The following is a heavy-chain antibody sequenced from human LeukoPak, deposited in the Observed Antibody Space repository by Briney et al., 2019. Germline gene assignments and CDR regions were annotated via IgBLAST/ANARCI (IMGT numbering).Heavy chain of an antibody. Sequence: GGSLRLSCAASGFIFSSYAMHWVRQAPGKGLEWVAVIWYDGSNKYYADSVKGRFTISRDNSKNTLYLQMNSLRAEDTAVYYCARAGIVHDFDYWGQGTLVTVSS. D-gene: IGHD2-8*01. CDR1: GFIFSSYA. J-gene: IGHJ4*02. CDR3: ARAGIVHDFDY. V-gene: IGHV3-33*01. CDR2: IWYDGSNK.